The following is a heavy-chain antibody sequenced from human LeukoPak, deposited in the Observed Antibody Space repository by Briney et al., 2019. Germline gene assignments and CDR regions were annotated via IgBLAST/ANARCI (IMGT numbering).Heavy chain of an antibody. V-gene: IGHV3-13*01. Sequence: GGSLRLSCAASGFTFSSHDMHWVRQPTGKGLDWVSVIGTAGNTYYADSVKGRFTISRENAKNSLYLQMDNLRAGDTAVYYCARSKSYSSGWTDFDYWGQGTLVAVSS. CDR3: ARSKSYSSGWTDFDY. D-gene: IGHD6-19*01. CDR1: GFTFSSHD. J-gene: IGHJ4*02. CDR2: IGTAGNT.